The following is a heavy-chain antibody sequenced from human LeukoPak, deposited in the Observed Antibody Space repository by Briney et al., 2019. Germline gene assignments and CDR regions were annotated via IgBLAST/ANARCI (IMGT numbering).Heavy chain of an antibody. V-gene: IGHV4-30-4*01. J-gene: IGHJ3*02. Sequence: SETLSLTCTVSGGSISSGDYSWSWLRQPPGKGLEWIGYIYYSGSTYYNPSLKSRVTISVDTSKNQFSLKLSSVTAADTAVYYCARVSLGYQLLYRAMGAFDIWGQGTMVTVSS. CDR1: GGSISSGDYS. CDR3: ARVSLGYQLLYRAMGAFDI. CDR2: IYYSGST. D-gene: IGHD2-2*02.